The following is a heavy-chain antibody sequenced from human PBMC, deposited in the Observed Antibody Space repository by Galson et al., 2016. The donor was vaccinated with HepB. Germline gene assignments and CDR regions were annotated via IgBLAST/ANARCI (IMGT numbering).Heavy chain of an antibody. V-gene: IGHV1-46*01. Sequence: SVKVSCKASGYTFTNYYMHWVRQAPGQGLEWMGIINPIGGGTTYAQQFQGRVTMTTDTSTSTGYVELSSLRSDDTAVYYCASGSYFDSSAVHWGQGTLVIVSS. CDR3: ASGSYFDSSAVH. D-gene: IGHD3-22*01. CDR2: INPIGGGT. CDR1: GYTFTNYY. J-gene: IGHJ4*02.